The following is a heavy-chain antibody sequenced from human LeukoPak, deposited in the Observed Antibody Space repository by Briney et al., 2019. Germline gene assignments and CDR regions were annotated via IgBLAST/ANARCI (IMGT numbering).Heavy chain of an antibody. CDR2: INHSGST. D-gene: IGHD5-12*01. V-gene: IGHV4-34*01. CDR1: GGSFSGYY. Sequence: PSETLSLTCAVYGGSFSGYYWSWIRQPPGKGLEGIGEINHSGSTNYNPSLKSRVTISVDTSKNQFSLKLSSVTAADTAVYYCAGARWLRPIDYWGQGTLVTVSS. CDR3: AGARWLRPIDY. J-gene: IGHJ4*02.